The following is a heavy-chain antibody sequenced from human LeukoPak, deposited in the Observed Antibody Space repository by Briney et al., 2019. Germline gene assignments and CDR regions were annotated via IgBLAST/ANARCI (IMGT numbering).Heavy chain of an antibody. J-gene: IGHJ4*02. CDR3: ASLVSSSPGLFDY. V-gene: IGHV3-21*01. Sequence: GGSLRLSCAASGFTFSSYSMNWGRQAPGKGLEWVSSISSSSSYIYYADSVKGRFTISRDNAKNSLYLQMNSLRAEDTAVYYCASLVSSSPGLFDYWGQGTLVTVSS. CDR2: ISSSSSYI. D-gene: IGHD6-6*01. CDR1: GFTFSSYS.